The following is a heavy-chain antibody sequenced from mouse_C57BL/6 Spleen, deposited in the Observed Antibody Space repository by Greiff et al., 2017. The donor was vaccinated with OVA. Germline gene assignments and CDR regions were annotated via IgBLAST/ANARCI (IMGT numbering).Heavy chain of an antibody. CDR3: ARRGYYDYDPFDY. CDR1: GYTFTSYW. J-gene: IGHJ2*01. CDR2: IHPNSGST. V-gene: IGHV1-64*01. Sequence: QVHVKQPGAELVKPGASVKLSCKASGYTFTSYWMHWVKQRPGQGLEWIGMIHPNSGSTNYNEKFKSKATLTVDKSSSTAYMQLSSLTSEDSAVYYCARRGYYDYDPFDYWGQGTTLTVSS. D-gene: IGHD2-4*01.